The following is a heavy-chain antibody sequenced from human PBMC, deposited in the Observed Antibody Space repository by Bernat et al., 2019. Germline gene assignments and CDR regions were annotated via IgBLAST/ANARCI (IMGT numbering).Heavy chain of an antibody. J-gene: IGHJ4*02. D-gene: IGHD6-19*01. V-gene: IGHV3-11*06. CDR2: ISSSSSYT. CDR3: ARDKQSDPIDRSIDY. CDR1: GFTFSDYY. Sequence: QVQLVESGGGLVKPGGSLRLSCAASGFTFSDYYMSWIRQAPGKGLEWVSYISSSSSYTNYADSVKGRFTISRDNAKNSLYLQMNSLRAEDTAVYYCARDKQSDPIDRSIDYWGKGTLVTVSS.